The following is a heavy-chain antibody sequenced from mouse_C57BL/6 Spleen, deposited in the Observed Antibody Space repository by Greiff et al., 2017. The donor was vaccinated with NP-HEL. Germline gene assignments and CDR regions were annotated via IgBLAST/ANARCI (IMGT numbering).Heavy chain of an antibody. CDR3: ARDYDYDGGVAY. CDR2: IYPGDGDT. D-gene: IGHD2-4*01. Sequence: QVQLQQSGPELLKPGASVKISCKASGYAFSSSWMNWVKQRPGKGLEGIGRIYPGDGDTNYNGNFKGKATLTADKSSSTAYMQLSSLTSEDSSVYVCARDYDYDGGVAYWGQGTLVTVSA. V-gene: IGHV1-82*01. CDR1: GYAFSSSW. J-gene: IGHJ3*01.